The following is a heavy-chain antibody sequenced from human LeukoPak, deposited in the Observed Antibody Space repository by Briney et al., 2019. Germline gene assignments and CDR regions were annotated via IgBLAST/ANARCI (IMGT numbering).Heavy chain of an antibody. CDR3: AREGDVFGHFDS. CDR1: GNTFSSYA. Sequence: VASVKVSCKASGNTFSSYAISWVRQAPGQGLEWLGRIVPILEATKYSPHLEGRVTITADKSTVTAYKELNSLRSDDTAVYYCAREGDVFGHFDSWGQGTRVTVSS. J-gene: IGHJ4*02. V-gene: IGHV1-69*04. CDR2: IVPILEAT. D-gene: IGHD3-16*01.